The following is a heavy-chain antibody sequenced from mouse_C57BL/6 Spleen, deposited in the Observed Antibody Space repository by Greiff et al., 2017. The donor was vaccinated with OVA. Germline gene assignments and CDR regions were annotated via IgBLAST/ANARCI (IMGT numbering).Heavy chain of an antibody. CDR2: IDPETGGT. J-gene: IGHJ3*01. D-gene: IGHD2-1*01. CDR1: GYTFTDYE. CDR3: TRYGTISFAY. Sequence: QVQLQQSGAELVRPGASVTLSCKASGYTFTDYEMHWVKQTPVHGLEWIGAIDPETGGTAYNQKFKGKAILTADKSSSTAYMELRSLTSEDSAVYYCTRYGTISFAYWGQGTLVTVSA. V-gene: IGHV1-15*01.